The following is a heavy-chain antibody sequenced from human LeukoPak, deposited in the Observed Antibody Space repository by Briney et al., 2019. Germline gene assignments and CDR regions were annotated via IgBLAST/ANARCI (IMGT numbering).Heavy chain of an antibody. Sequence: GGSLRLSCAASGFTFSSYWMHWVRQAPGKGLEWVSRINSYGSSTSYADSVKGRFTISRDNAKDTLYLQMNSLRAEDTAVYYCATNRITIFGVVTDYWGQGTLVTVSS. J-gene: IGHJ4*02. CDR1: GFTFSSYW. D-gene: IGHD3-3*01. CDR2: INSYGSST. CDR3: ATNRITIFGVVTDY. V-gene: IGHV3-74*01.